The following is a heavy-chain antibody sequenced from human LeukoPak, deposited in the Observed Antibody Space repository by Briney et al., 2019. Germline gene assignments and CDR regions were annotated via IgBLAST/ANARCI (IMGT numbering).Heavy chain of an antibody. Sequence: ASVKVSCKTSGYTFTNYGISWVRQAPGQGLEWMGWISCYSGNTNYVQKFRGRVAMTADTSTSTVYMELRSLRSYDTVVYYCARDIATVQHQDLGQRTLVTVSS. J-gene: IGHJ4*02. CDR2: ISCYSGNT. D-gene: IGHD1-1*01. CDR3: ARDIATVQHQD. V-gene: IGHV1-18*01. CDR1: GYTFTNYG.